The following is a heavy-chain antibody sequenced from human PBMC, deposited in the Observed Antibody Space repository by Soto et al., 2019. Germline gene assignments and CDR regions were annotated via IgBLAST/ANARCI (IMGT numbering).Heavy chain of an antibody. CDR1: GYTFTRSG. J-gene: IGHJ6*02. Sequence: ASVKVSCKASGYTFTRSGISWVRQAPGQGLEWMGWISTYNGDTNYAQTFQGRVTMTTDTSTSTVHMEVRSLRSDDTAVYYCAREGVAPYYYYGMDVWGQGTPVTLSS. V-gene: IGHV1-18*01. D-gene: IGHD5-12*01. CDR3: AREGVAPYYYYGMDV. CDR2: ISTYNGDT.